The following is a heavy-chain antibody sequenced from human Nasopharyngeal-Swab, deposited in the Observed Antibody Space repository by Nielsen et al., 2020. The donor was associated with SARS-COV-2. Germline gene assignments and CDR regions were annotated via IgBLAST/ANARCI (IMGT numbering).Heavy chain of an antibody. CDR1: GGSISSYY. V-gene: IGHV4-59*08. J-gene: IGHJ4*02. D-gene: IGHD6-19*01. CDR3: ARLAVAGTYDY. CDR2: IYYSGST. Sequence: SETLSLTCTVSGGSISSYYWSWIRQPPGKGLEWIGYIYYSGSTNYNPSLKSRVTISVDTSKNQFSLKLSSVTAADTAVYYRARLAVAGTYDYWGQGTLVTVSS.